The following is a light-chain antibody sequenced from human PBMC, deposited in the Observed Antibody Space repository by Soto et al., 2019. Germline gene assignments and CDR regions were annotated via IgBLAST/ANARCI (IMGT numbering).Light chain of an antibody. CDR3: SSYTTTSTLV. Sequence: QSVLTQSSSASASLGSSVKLTCTLGSDHSSYIIAWHQQQPGQAPRFLMKLERSGTYNKGSGVPDRFSGSSSGADRYLTISNLQSEDEADYYCSSYTTTSTLVFGGGTKVTVL. CDR1: SDHSSYI. V-gene: IGLV4-60*03. CDR2: LERSGTY. J-gene: IGLJ3*02.